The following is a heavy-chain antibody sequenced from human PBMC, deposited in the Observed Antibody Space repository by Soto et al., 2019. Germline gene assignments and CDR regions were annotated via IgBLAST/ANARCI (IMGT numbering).Heavy chain of an antibody. CDR3: AKEDVITMIVGTYAFDI. V-gene: IGHV5-10-1*01. CDR1: GYSFTSYW. Sequence: SLKISCKGSGYSFTSYWISWVRQMPGKGLEWMGRIDPSDSYTNYSPSFQGHVTISRDNSKNTLYLQMNSLRAEDTAVYYCAKEDVITMIVGTYAFDIWGQGTMVT. CDR2: IDPSDSYT. J-gene: IGHJ3*02. D-gene: IGHD3-22*01.